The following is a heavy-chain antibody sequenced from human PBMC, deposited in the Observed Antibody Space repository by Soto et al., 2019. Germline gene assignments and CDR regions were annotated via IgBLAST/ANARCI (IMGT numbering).Heavy chain of an antibody. CDR3: AKHLITTVTTWGDAFDI. CDR1: GGSISSYY. V-gene: IGHV4-59*08. Sequence: SETLSLTYTVSGGSISSYYWSWIRQPPGKGLEWIGYIYYSGSTNYNPSLKSRVTISVDTSKNQFSLKLSSVTAADTAVYYCAKHLITTVTTWGDAFDIWGQGTMVTVSS. D-gene: IGHD4-17*01. J-gene: IGHJ3*02. CDR2: IYYSGST.